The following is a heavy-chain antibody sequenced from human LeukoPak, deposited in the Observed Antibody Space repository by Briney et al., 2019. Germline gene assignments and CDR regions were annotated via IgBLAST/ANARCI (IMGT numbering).Heavy chain of an antibody. D-gene: IGHD6-13*01. CDR3: ARGRRGSSWYLGWSVP. CDR1: GFTFSSYG. V-gene: IGHV3-33*01. Sequence: PAGSLRLSCAASGFTFSSYGMHWVRQGPAKGLERVAVIWYDGSNKYYADSVKGRFTISRDNSKNKLYLQMNSLRAEDTAVYYCARGRRGSSWYLGWSVPWGQRTLVTVSS. J-gene: IGHJ5*02. CDR2: IWYDGSNK.